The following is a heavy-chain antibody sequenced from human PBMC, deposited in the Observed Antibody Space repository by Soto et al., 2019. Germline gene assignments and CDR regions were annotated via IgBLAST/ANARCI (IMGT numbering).Heavy chain of an antibody. CDR1: GYIFTTYA. D-gene: IGHD3-22*01. V-gene: IGHV1-3*01. CDR2: INAGNGNT. Sequence: QVQLVQSGAEVKKPGASVKISCKASGYIFTTYAIHWVRQAPGQSLEWMGWINAGNGNTRYSQKFQGRVTIARDTSASTAYMELSSLRFEDTAVYYCARDPHYYVTTGYCLDSWGQGTLVTVSS. J-gene: IGHJ4*02. CDR3: ARDPHYYVTTGYCLDS.